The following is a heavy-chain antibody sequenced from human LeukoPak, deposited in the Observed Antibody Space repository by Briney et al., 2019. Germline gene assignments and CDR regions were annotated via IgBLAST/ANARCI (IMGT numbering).Heavy chain of an antibody. CDR3: ARDRAATRVFDY. D-gene: IGHD2-15*01. CDR1: GLIFSSYD. V-gene: IGHV3-33*01. J-gene: IGHJ4*02. Sequence: PGRSLRLSCAASGLIFSSYDMRWVRQAPGKGLEWVAVIWYDGGNKYFADSVKGRFTISRDNSKNTLYLQMNRLSTEDTAVYYCARDRAATRVFDYWGQGTLVTVSS. CDR2: IWYDGGNK.